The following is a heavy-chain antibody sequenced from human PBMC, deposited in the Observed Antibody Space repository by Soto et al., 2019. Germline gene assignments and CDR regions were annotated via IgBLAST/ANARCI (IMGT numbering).Heavy chain of an antibody. CDR3: ARFHRHGTYGMDV. V-gene: IGHV1-69*01. CDR2: IIPIFGTT. Sequence: VTCKDSGGRITYTLSWVRQDPGQGLEWMGGIIPIFGTTNYAQKFQGRITMTADESTKTAYMELSTLRSEDTAVYYCARFHRHGTYGMDVWGQGTTVPVSS. CDR1: GGRITYT. J-gene: IGHJ6*02.